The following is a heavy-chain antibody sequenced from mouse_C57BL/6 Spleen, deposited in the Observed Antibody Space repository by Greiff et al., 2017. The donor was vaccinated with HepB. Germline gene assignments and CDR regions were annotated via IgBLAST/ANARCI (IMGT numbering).Heavy chain of an antibody. Sequence: QVQLQQPGAELVMPGASVKLSCKASGYTFTSYWMHWVKQRPGQGLEWIGEIDPSDSYTNYNQKFKDKSTLTVDKSSSTAYMQLSSLTSEDSAVYYCARSGDRDYYARDYGGQGTSVTVSS. CDR2: IDPSDSYT. D-gene: IGHD3-3*01. V-gene: IGHV1-69*01. J-gene: IGHJ4*01. CDR3: ARSGDRDYYARDY. CDR1: GYTFTSYW.